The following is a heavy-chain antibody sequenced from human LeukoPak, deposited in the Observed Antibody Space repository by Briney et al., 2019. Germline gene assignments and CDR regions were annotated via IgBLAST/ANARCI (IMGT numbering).Heavy chain of an antibody. CDR3: ARAEYYHDSSGYYHTSAYDI. CDR1: GGSVSSGNYY. D-gene: IGHD3-22*01. Sequence: PSETLSLTCTVSGGSVSSGNYYWSWIRQPPGKGLEWIGYVYYSGSTDYNPSLKSRVTISVDTSKNQVSLKLSSVTAADTAVYYCARAEYYHDSSGYYHTSAYDIWGQGTMVTVSS. CDR2: VYYSGST. V-gene: IGHV4-61*01. J-gene: IGHJ3*02.